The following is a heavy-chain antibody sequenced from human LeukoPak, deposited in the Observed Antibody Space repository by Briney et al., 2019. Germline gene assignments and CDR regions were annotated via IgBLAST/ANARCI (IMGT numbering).Heavy chain of an antibody. CDR2: ISSSSSYI. CDR1: GFTFSSYS. D-gene: IGHD2-2*01. J-gene: IGHJ4*02. Sequence: GGSLRLSCAASGFTFSSYSMNWVRQAPGKGLEWVSSISSSSSYIYYADSVKGRFTISRDNAKNSLYLQMNSLRAGDTAVYYCARYCSSTSCYSGFGYWGQGTLVTVSS. CDR3: ARYCSSTSCYSGFGY. V-gene: IGHV3-21*01.